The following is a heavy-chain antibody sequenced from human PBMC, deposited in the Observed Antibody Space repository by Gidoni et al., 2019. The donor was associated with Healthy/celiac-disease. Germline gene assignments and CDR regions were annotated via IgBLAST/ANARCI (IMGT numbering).Heavy chain of an antibody. Sequence: QVQLQESGPGLVKPSQTLSLTCTVSGGSISSGSYHWSWIRQPAGKGLEWIGRIYTSGSTNYNPSPKSRVTIPVDTSKNQFSLKLSSVTAADTAVYYCATLSRRGAFDIWGQGTMVTVSS. CDR2: IYTSGST. CDR1: GGSISSGSYH. CDR3: ATLSRRGAFDI. J-gene: IGHJ3*02. V-gene: IGHV4-61*02. D-gene: IGHD6-13*01.